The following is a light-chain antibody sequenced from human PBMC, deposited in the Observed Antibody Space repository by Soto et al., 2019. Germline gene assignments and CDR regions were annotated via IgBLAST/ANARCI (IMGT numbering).Light chain of an antibody. CDR2: DAS. J-gene: IGKJ1*01. CDR3: QQYDNYST. CDR1: QSISSY. V-gene: IGKV1-5*01. Sequence: DIQMTQSPSSLSASVGDRVPISCRASQSISSYLNWYQQKPGRAPKLLIYDASSSESGVPSRLSGSGSGTEFTLTISSLQPDDFATYYCQQYDNYSTFGQGTKVDIK.